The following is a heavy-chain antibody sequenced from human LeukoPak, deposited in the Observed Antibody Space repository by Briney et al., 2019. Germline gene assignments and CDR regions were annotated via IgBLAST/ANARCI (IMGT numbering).Heavy chain of an antibody. J-gene: IGHJ4*02. CDR1: GFAFSDYY. Sequence: GGSLRLSCAASGFAFSDYYMSWIRQAPGKGLDWLSYISISGSDTFYADSVSGRFTISRDNAKNSLFLQMNSLRVEDTAVYYCARGNNTFEMATLALDHWGQGALVTVSS. V-gene: IGHV3-11*01. CDR2: ISISGSDT. CDR3: ARGNNTFEMATLALDH. D-gene: IGHD5-24*01.